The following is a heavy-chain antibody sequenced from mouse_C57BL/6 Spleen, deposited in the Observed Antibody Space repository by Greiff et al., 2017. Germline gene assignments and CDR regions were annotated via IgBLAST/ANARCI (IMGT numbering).Heavy chain of an antibody. V-gene: IGHV2-2*01. Sequence: QVQLKESGPGLVQPSQSLSITCTASGFSLTSYGVHWVRQSPGKGLEWLGVIWSGGSTDDNAAFISRLSISTDKSKSQVFFKMSSLQADDTAVDYCARGDYSSYYAMDYWGQGTSVTVSS. CDR3: ARGDYSSYYAMDY. CDR2: IWSGGST. J-gene: IGHJ4*01. CDR1: GFSLTSYG. D-gene: IGHD2-5*01.